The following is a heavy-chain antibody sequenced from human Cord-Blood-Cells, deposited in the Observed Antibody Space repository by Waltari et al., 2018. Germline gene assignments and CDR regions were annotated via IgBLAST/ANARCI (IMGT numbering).Heavy chain of an antibody. J-gene: IGHJ1*01. CDR1: GYSISSGYY. V-gene: IGHV4-38-2*01. Sequence: QVQLQESGPGLVKPSETLSLTCAVSGYSISSGYYWGWIRQPPGKGLEWIGSIYHSGSTYYNPSRKSRVTISVDTSKNQFSLKLSSVTAADTAVYYCARGGSSSWYEYVPPEHWGQGTLVTVSS. CDR3: ARGGSSSWYEYVPPEH. D-gene: IGHD6-13*01. CDR2: IYHSGST.